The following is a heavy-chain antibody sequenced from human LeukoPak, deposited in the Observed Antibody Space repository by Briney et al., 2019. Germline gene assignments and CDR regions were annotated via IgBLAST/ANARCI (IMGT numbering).Heavy chain of an antibody. V-gene: IGHV4-39*07. Sequence: SETLSLTCTVSGGSISSSSYYWGWIRQPPGTGLEWIGSIYYSGSTYYNPSLKSRVTISVDTSKNQFSLKLSSVTAADTAVYYCARASSSWYRWFDPWGQGTLVTVSS. D-gene: IGHD6-13*01. J-gene: IGHJ5*02. CDR3: ARASSSWYRWFDP. CDR2: IYYSGST. CDR1: GGSISSSSYY.